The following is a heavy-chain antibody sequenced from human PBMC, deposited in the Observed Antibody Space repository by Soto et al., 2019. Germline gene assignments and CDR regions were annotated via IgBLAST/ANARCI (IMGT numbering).Heavy chain of an antibody. D-gene: IGHD3-22*01. Sequence: GGPLRLSCAAPGFTFSIYGMHWVRQAQGKGLEWVAVIWYDGSNKYYADSVKGRFTISRDNSKNTLYLQMNSLRAEDTAVYYCARDPYYYDSSGFTVDYWGQGTLVTVSS. J-gene: IGHJ4*02. V-gene: IGHV3-33*01. CDR3: ARDPYYYDSSGFTVDY. CDR1: GFTFSIYG. CDR2: IWYDGSNK.